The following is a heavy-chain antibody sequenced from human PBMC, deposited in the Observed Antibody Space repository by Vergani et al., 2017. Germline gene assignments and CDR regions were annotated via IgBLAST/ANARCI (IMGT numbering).Heavy chain of an antibody. CDR3: ARDLGMEKTTKRGFDWFLYGMDV. Sequence: QVQLLQSGAEVKKPGASVKVSCKASGYTFTSYGISWVRQAPGQGLEWMGWISAYNGNTNYAQKLQGRVTMTTDTSTSTAYMELRSLRSDDTAVYYCARDLGMEKTTKRGFDWFLYGMDVWGQGTTVTVSS. CDR1: GYTFTSYG. J-gene: IGHJ6*02. D-gene: IGHD3-9*01. CDR2: ISAYNGNT. V-gene: IGHV1-18*01.